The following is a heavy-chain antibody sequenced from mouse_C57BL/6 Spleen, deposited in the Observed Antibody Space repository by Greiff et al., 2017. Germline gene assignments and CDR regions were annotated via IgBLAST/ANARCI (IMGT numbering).Heavy chain of an antibody. D-gene: IGHD1-1*01. J-gene: IGHJ2*01. CDR3: ARWGRGDY. Sequence: QVQLQQPGAELVKPGASVKLSCMASGYTFTSYWMQWVKQRPGQGLEWIGEIDPSDSYTNYNQKFKGKATLTVDTSSSTAYMQLSSLLSEDSAVYYCARWGRGDYWGQGTTLTVSS. CDR1: GYTFTSYW. V-gene: IGHV1-50*01. CDR2: IDPSDSYT.